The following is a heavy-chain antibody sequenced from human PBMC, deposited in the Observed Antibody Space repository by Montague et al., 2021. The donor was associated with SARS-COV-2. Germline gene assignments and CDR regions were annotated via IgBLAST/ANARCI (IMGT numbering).Heavy chain of an antibody. V-gene: IGHV4-39*01. CDR2: IYYSGST. CDR3: ARFPTSYYYDSKAAPATPDAFDI. D-gene: IGHD3-22*01. J-gene: IGHJ3*02. CDR1: GGSISSSSYY. Sequence: SEILSLTCTVSGGSISSSSYYWGWIRQPPGKGLEWIGSIYYSGSTYYNPSLKSRVTISVDTPRNQFSLKLSSVTAADTAVYYCARFPTSYYYDSKAAPATPDAFDIWGQGTMVTVSS.